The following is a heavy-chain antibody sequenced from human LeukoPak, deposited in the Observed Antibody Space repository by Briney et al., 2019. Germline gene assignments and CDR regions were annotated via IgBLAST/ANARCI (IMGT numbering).Heavy chain of an antibody. CDR3: ARPYTTVVTSDY. J-gene: IGHJ4*02. CDR2: ISSSSSYI. Sequence: GGSLRLSCAASGFTFSSYSMNWVRQAPGKRLEWVSSISSSSSYIYYADSVKGRFTISRDNAKNSLYLQMNSLRAEDTAVYYCARPYTTVVTSDYWGQGTLVTVSS. CDR1: GFTFSSYS. D-gene: IGHD4-23*01. V-gene: IGHV3-21*01.